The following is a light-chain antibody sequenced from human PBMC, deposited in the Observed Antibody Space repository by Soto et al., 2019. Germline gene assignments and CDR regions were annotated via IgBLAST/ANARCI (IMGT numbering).Light chain of an antibody. CDR1: QSVSSSY. V-gene: IGKV3-20*01. Sequence: EIVLTQSPGTLSLSPGERATLSCRASQSVSSSYLAWYQQKPGQAPRLLIYGASSRATGIPDRFSGSGSGTDFTLTVSRLEPEDFAGYYSQQYGSSPRVTFGGGTKVEIK. CDR2: GAS. CDR3: QQYGSSPRVT. J-gene: IGKJ4*01.